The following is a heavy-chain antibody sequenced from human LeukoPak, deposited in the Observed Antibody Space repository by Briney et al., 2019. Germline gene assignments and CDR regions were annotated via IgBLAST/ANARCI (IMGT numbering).Heavy chain of an antibody. CDR3: ARDELRFLEWLLPGRNWFDP. V-gene: IGHV1-18*01. Sequence: ASVKVSCKASGYTFTSYGISWVRQAPGQGLEWMGWISAYNGNTNYAQKLQGRVTMTTDTSTSTAYMELRSLRSDDTAVDYCARDELRFLEWLLPGRNWFDPWGQGTLVTVSS. CDR2: ISAYNGNT. D-gene: IGHD3-3*01. J-gene: IGHJ5*02. CDR1: GYTFTSYG.